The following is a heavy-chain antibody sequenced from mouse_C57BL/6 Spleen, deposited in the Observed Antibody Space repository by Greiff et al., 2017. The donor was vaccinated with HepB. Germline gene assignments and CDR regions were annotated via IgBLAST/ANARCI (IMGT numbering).Heavy chain of an antibody. J-gene: IGHJ2*01. V-gene: IGHV6-6*01. CDR2: IRNKANNHAT. D-gene: IGHD1-1*01. CDR3: TRGITTVVATPFDY. Sequence: EVKLLESGGGLVQPGGSMKLSCAASGFTFSDAWMDWVRQSPEKGLEWVAEIRNKANNHATYYAESVKGRFTISRDDSKSSVYLQMNSLRAEDTGIYYCTRGITTVVATPFDYWGQGTTLTVSS. CDR1: GFTFSDAW.